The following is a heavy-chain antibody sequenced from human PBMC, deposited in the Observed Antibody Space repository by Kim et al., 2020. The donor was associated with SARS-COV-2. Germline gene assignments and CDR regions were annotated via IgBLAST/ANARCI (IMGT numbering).Heavy chain of an antibody. CDR3: AKDQSYYYGSGPGGD. D-gene: IGHD3-10*01. V-gene: IGHV3-43*01. CDR1: GFTFDDYT. J-gene: IGHJ4*02. Sequence: GGSLRLSCAASGFTFDDYTMHGVRQAPGKGLEWVSLISWDGGSTYYADSVKGRFTISRDNSKNSLYLQMNSLRTEDTALYYCAKDQSYYYGSGPGGDWGQGTLVTVSS. CDR2: ISWDGGST.